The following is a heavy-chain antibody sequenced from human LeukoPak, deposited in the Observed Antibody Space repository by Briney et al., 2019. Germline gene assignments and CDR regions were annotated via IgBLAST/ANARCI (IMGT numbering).Heavy chain of an antibody. CDR1: GFTFSSYG. CDR2: IRYDGSNK. Sequence: PGGSLRLSCAASGFTFSSYGMHWVRQAPGKGLEWVAVIRYDGSNKYYADSVKGRFTISRDNSKNSLYLQMNSLRAEDTAVYYCAREGITMVRGVIPSDAFDIWGQGTMVTVSS. J-gene: IGHJ3*02. V-gene: IGHV3-33*01. CDR3: AREGITMVRGVIPSDAFDI. D-gene: IGHD3-10*01.